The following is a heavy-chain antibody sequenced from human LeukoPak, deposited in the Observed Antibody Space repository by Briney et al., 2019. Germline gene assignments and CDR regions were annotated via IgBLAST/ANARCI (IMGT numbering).Heavy chain of an antibody. Sequence: GGSLRLSCAASGFTFSSYWMSWVRQAPGKGLEWVANIKQDGSEKYYVDSVKGRFTISRDNAKNSLYLQMNSLRAEDTAVYYCARDSLVGLLLYYYYGMDVWGQGTTVTVSS. J-gene: IGHJ6*02. CDR1: GFTFSSYW. CDR2: IKQDGSEK. CDR3: ARDSLVGLLLYYYYGMDV. V-gene: IGHV3-7*03. D-gene: IGHD3-22*01.